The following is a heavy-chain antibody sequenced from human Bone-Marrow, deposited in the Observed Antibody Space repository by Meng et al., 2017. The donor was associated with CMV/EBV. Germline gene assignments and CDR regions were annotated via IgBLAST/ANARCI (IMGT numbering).Heavy chain of an antibody. D-gene: IGHD6-13*01. CDR3: ARVAAAGRGMDV. CDR2: ISSSSTI. J-gene: IGHJ6*02. V-gene: IGHV3-69-1*01. Sequence: GESLKISCAVSGFTFSDYYMNWVRQAPGKGLEWVSSISSSSTIYYADSVKGRFTISRDNAKNSLYLQMNSLRAEDTAVYYCARVAAAGRGMDVWGPGTTVTVSS. CDR1: GFTFSDYY.